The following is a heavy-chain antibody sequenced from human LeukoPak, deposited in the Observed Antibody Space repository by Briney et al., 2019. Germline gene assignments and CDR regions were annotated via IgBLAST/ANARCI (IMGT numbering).Heavy chain of an antibody. CDR3: ARGPYSSGWYGNY. Sequence: SVKVSCKASGGTFISYAISWVRQAPGQGLEWMGRIIPILGIANYAQKFQGRVTITADKSTSTAYMELSSLRSEDTAVYYCARGPYSSGWYGNYWGQGTLVTVSS. J-gene: IGHJ4*02. CDR2: IIPILGIA. V-gene: IGHV1-69*04. D-gene: IGHD6-19*01. CDR1: GGTFISYA.